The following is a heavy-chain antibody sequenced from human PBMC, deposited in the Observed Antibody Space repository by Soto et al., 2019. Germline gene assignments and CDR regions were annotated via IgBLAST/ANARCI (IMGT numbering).Heavy chain of an antibody. CDR1: GFTFSSYW. V-gene: IGHV3-7*01. CDR3: ARVSAAAAYGYYYYYMDV. CDR2: IKQDGSEK. Sequence: GGSLRLSCAASGFTFSSYWMSWVRQAPGKGLEWVANIKQDGSEKYYVDSVKGRFTISRDNAKNSLYLQMNSLRAEDTAVYYCARVSAAAAYGYYYYYMDVWGKGTTVTVSS. D-gene: IGHD6-13*01. J-gene: IGHJ6*03.